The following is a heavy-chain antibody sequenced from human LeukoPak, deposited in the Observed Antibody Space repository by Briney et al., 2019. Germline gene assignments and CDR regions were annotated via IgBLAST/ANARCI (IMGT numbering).Heavy chain of an antibody. V-gene: IGHV3-21*01. Sequence: PGGSLRLSCAASGFTFSSYSMNWVRQAPGKGLEWVSSISSSSSYIYYADSVKGRFTISRDNSKNTLYLQMNSLRAEDTAVYYCARDRIYDFWSGYYIGYYYYGMDVWGQGTTVTVSS. CDR3: ARDRIYDFWSGYYIGYYYYGMDV. J-gene: IGHJ6*02. D-gene: IGHD3-3*01. CDR1: GFTFSSYS. CDR2: ISSSSSYI.